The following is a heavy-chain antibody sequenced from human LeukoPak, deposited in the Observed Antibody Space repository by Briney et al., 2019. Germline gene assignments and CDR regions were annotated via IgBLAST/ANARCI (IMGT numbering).Heavy chain of an antibody. D-gene: IGHD4-17*01. J-gene: IGHJ6*04. CDR1: GYTFTSYG. Sequence: ASVKVSCKASGYTFTSYGISWVRQAPGQGLEWMGWISAYNGNTNYAQKLQGRVTMTTDTSTSTAYMELRSPRSDDTAVYYCARDDYGDYEGLYGMDVWGKGTTVTVSS. CDR2: ISAYNGNT. CDR3: ARDDYGDYEGLYGMDV. V-gene: IGHV1-18*04.